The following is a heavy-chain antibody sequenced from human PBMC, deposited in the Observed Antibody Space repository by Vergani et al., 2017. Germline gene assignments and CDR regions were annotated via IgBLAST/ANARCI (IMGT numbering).Heavy chain of an antibody. D-gene: IGHD3-22*01. V-gene: IGHV4-39*07. J-gene: IGHJ3*02. CDR1: GASISSNSYY. Sequence: QLPLQESGPGLVEPSETLSLICTVSGASISSNSYYWGWVRQSPGNGLEWVGSIRYSGPTYYNLPLQSRTTISVDTSKNQFSLKLSSVTAADTAVYYCARLVRDSSGNDAFDIWGQGTMVTVSS. CDR2: IRYSGPT. CDR3: ARLVRDSSGNDAFDI.